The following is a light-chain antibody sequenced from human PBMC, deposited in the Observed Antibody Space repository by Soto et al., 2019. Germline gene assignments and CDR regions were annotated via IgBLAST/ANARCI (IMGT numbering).Light chain of an antibody. Sequence: EIFVSQSPATLSLFPGERATLSCRASQSVSSNLAWYQQKPGQAPRLLIYGASTRATGIPARFSGSGSGTEFTLTISSLQSEHFAVYYCQQYNNWPLYTFGQGTKVDIK. J-gene: IGKJ2*01. CDR1: QSVSSN. V-gene: IGKV3-15*01. CDR2: GAS. CDR3: QQYNNWPLYT.